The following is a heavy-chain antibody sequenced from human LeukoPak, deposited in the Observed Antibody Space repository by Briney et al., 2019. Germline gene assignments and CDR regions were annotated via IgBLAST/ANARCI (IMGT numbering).Heavy chain of an antibody. D-gene: IGHD2-2*01. Sequence: PGRSLRLSCAASGFTFSSYGMHWVRQAPGKGLEWVAVISYDGSNKYYADSVKRRFTISRDNSKNTLYLQMNSLRAEDTAVYYCAKGIVPAAIVYFYGMDVWGQGATVTVSS. CDR1: GFTFSSYG. J-gene: IGHJ6*02. V-gene: IGHV3-30*18. CDR3: AKGIVPAAIVYFYGMDV. CDR2: ISYDGSNK.